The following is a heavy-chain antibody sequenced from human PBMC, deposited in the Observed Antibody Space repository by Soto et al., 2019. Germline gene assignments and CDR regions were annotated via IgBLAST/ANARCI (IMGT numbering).Heavy chain of an antibody. CDR1: GGTFSSYA. CDR3: ASGGHRSIAVAHFDY. D-gene: IGHD6-19*01. CDR2: IIPIFGTA. V-gene: IGHV1-69*13. J-gene: IGHJ4*02. Sequence: ASVKVSCKASGGTFSSYAISWVRQAPGQGLEWMGGIIPIFGTANYAQKFQGRVTITADESTSTAYMELSSLRSEDTAVYYCASGGHRSIAVAHFDYWGQGTLVTVSS.